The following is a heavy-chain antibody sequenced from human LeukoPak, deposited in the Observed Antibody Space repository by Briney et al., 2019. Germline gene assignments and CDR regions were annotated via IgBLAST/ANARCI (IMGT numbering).Heavy chain of an antibody. CDR1: GFTFSSYW. J-gene: IGHJ3*02. D-gene: IGHD6-13*01. V-gene: IGHV3-7*01. CDR2: IKQDGSEK. Sequence: PGGSLRLSCAASGFTFSSYWMSWVRQAPGKGLEWVANIKQDGSEKYYVDSVKGRFTISRDNAKNSLSLYLQMNSLRAEDTAVYYCARDRRRIAEAGTEVEDAFDIWGQGTMVTVSS. CDR3: ARDRRRIAEAGTEVEDAFDI.